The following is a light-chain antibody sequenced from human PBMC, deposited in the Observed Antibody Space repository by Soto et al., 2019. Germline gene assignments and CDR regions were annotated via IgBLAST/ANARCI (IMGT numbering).Light chain of an antibody. CDR1: SSNLGSGFD. J-gene: IGLJ1*01. CDR3: SSYTSSSTHYV. Sequence: QSVLTQPPSVSGAPGQRVTISCTGSSSNLGSGFDVQWYQQLPGTAPKLMIYEVSNRPSGVSNRFSGSKSGNTASLTISGLQAEDEADYYCSSYTSSSTHYVFGTGTKVTVL. CDR2: EVS. V-gene: IGLV1-40*01.